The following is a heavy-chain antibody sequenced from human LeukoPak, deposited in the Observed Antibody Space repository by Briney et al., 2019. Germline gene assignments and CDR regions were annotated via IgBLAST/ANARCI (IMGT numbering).Heavy chain of an antibody. Sequence: LETLSLTFTFPGCPIRWYYRGLIPQPPGKGPGWIGYFYYSGSTNYNPSLKSRVTISVDTSKNQFSLKLSSVTAADTAVYYCARTIAAAGPTQRVVYFDYWGQGTLVTVSS. CDR1: GCPIRWYY. CDR2: FYYSGST. J-gene: IGHJ4*02. D-gene: IGHD6-13*01. V-gene: IGHV4-59*01. CDR3: ARTIAAAGPTQRVVYFDY.